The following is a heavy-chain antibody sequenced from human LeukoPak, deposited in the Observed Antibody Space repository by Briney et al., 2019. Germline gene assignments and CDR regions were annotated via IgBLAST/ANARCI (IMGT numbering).Heavy chain of an antibody. CDR2: IIPIFGTA. CDR1: GRTSSSSA. CDR3: AREGGGGDYDY. V-gene: IGHV1-69*01. Sequence: GASEKRCYYPAGRTSSSSAISWVRQALGQRLEWRRGIIPIFGTANYAQKFQGRVTITADESTSTAYMELSSLRSEDTAVYYCAREGGGGDYDYWGQGTLVTVSS. J-gene: IGHJ4*02. D-gene: IGHD4-17*01.